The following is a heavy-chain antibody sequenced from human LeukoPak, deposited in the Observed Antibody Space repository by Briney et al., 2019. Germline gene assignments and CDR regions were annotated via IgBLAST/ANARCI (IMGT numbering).Heavy chain of an antibody. D-gene: IGHD5-18*01. Sequence: AASVQVSCKACGCTFSSYAISWVRQAPGQGLDWMGGIIPLICTANYSQKLQGIGTITAHESTRTAYMELSGLKSEDTAVYYCAGGGYSYGSSYFDYWGQGTLVTVSS. CDR3: AGGGYSYGSSYFDY. CDR1: GCTFSSYA. J-gene: IGHJ4*02. V-gene: IGHV1-69*13. CDR2: IIPLICTA.